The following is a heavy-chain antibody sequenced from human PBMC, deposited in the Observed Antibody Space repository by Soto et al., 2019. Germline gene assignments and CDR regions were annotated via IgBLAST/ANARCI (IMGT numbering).Heavy chain of an antibody. CDR2: ISAGGDRT. CDR1: GLTFSHYP. CDR3: ARRV. Sequence: EVQVSESGGGLVQPGGFLRLSCVTSGLTFSHYPMNWVRQAPGKGLEWVSGISAGGDRTYYADSVKGRFTIFRDNSKNALSLQINSLSGEETAGYYWARRVWGQGTLVTVSS. V-gene: IGHV3-23*01. J-gene: IGHJ4*02.